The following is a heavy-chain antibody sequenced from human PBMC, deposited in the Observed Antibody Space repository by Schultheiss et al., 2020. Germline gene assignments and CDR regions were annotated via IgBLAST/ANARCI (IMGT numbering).Heavy chain of an antibody. CDR1: GYTFTSYG. CDR2: MNPNSGNT. Sequence: ASVKVSCKASGYTFTSYGINWVRQATGQGLEWMGWMNPNSGNTGYAQKFQGRVTMTRDTSTSTVYMELSSLRSEDTAVYYCARAPKYYYDSSGYGHFDYWGQGTLVTVSS. D-gene: IGHD3-22*01. CDR3: ARAPKYYYDSSGYGHFDY. V-gene: IGHV1-8*02. J-gene: IGHJ4*02.